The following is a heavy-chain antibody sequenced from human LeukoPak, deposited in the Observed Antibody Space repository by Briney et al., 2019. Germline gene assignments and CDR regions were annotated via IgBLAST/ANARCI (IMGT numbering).Heavy chain of an antibody. J-gene: IGHJ6*04. CDR3: AELGITMIGGV. Sequence: GGSLRLSCAASGFTFDDYGMSWVRQAPGKGLEWVSGINWNGGSTGYADSVKGRFTISRDNTKNSLYLQMNSLRAEDTAVYYCAELGITMIGGVWGKGTTVTISS. V-gene: IGHV3-20*04. D-gene: IGHD3-10*02. CDR1: GFTFDDYG. CDR2: INWNGGST.